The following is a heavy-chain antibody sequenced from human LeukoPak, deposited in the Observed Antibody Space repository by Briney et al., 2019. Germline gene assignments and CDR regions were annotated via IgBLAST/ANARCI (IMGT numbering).Heavy chain of an antibody. CDR3: ARGGPYDSGSFYFDF. J-gene: IGHJ4*02. CDR2: IHTSGST. Sequence: SETLSLTCTVSGGSISRYYWSWIRQPAGKGLECIGRIHTSGSTNYNPSLKSRVTTSGDTSKTLFSLRLTSATAAATALYYCARGGPYDSGSFYFDFWGQGTLVTVSS. V-gene: IGHV4-4*07. CDR1: GGSISRYY. D-gene: IGHD1-26*01.